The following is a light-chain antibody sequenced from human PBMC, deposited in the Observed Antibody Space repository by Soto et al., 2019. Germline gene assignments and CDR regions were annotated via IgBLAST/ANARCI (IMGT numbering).Light chain of an antibody. CDR3: MQALQTPKT. CDR1: QSLLHSNGYNY. J-gene: IGKJ1*01. V-gene: IGKV2-28*01. CDR2: LGS. Sequence: IVMTQSPLSLPVTPGEPASISCRSSQSLLHSNGYNYLDWYLQKPGQSPQLLIYLGSNRASGVPDRFSGSASGTDFTLKISRVEAEDVGVYYCMQALQTPKTFGQGTKVEIK.